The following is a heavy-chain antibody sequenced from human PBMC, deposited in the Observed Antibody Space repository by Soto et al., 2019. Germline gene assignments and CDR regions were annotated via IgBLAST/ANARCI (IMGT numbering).Heavy chain of an antibody. D-gene: IGHD3-22*01. Sequence: GESLKISCAASGFTFSSYGMHWVRQAPGKGLEWVAVISYDGSNKYYADSVKGRFTISRDNSKNTLYLQMNSLRAEDTAVYYCAKDLGSYYDSSPQGYYYYGMDVWGQGTTVTVSS. J-gene: IGHJ6*02. CDR3: AKDLGSYYDSSPQGYYYYGMDV. CDR2: ISYDGSNK. V-gene: IGHV3-30*18. CDR1: GFTFSSYG.